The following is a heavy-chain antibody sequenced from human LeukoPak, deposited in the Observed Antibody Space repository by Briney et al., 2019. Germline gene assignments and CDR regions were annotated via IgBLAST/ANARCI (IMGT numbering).Heavy chain of an antibody. V-gene: IGHV1-18*04. CDR1: GYTFTSYY. Sequence: ASVKVSCKASGYTFTSYYMHWVRQAPGQGLEWMGWISAYNGNTNYAQKLQGRVTMTTDTSTSTAYMELRSLRSDDTAVYYCARDQRGYSVAGTVGYWGQGTLVTVSS. CDR2: ISAYNGNT. J-gene: IGHJ4*02. D-gene: IGHD6-19*01. CDR3: ARDQRGYSVAGTVGY.